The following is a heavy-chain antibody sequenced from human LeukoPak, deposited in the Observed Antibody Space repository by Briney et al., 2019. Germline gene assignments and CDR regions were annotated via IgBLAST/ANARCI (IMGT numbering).Heavy chain of an antibody. V-gene: IGHV3-7*01. CDR1: GFTFSSYW. J-gene: IGHJ4*02. CDR2: IKQDGSEK. Sequence: PGGSLRLSCAASGFTFSSYWVSWVRQAPGKGLEWVANIKQDGSEKYYVDSVKGRFTISRDNAKNSLYLQMNSLRAEDTAVYYCARASGWYIPYYFDYWGQGTLVTVSS. D-gene: IGHD6-19*01. CDR3: ARASGWYIPYYFDY.